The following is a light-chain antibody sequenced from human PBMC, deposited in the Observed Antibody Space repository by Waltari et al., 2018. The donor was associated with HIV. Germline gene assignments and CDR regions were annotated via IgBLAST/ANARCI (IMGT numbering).Light chain of an antibody. J-gene: IGKJ5*01. CDR3: QQRSNWPIT. CDR1: QSVSNY. CDR2: GAS. Sequence: EIVLTQSPATLSLSPGERATLSCRASQSVSNYLAWYQHKPGQAPRLLIYGASSRATGIPARFSGSGSGTDFTLTINSLEPGDFAVYYCQQRSNWPITFGQGTRLEIK. V-gene: IGKV3-11*01.